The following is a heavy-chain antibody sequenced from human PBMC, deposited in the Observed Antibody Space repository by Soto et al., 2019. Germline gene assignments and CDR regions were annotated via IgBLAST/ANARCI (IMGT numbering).Heavy chain of an antibody. D-gene: IGHD1-20*01. CDR2: INPYNANT. CDR1: GYTFSTYG. Sequence: VQLVQSGAEVKKPGASVKVSCKTSGYTFSTYGVSWVRQAPGQGLEWMGWINPYNANTNYAQNLQGRVTMTTDTSTSTAYMELRSLRSDDTAVYYCARAEKWVTGNMGGYWGQGTLVTVYS. J-gene: IGHJ4*02. V-gene: IGHV1-18*04. CDR3: ARAEKWVTGNMGGY.